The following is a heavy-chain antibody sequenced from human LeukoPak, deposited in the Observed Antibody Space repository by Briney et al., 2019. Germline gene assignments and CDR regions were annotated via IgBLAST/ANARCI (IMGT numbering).Heavy chain of an antibody. CDR1: GGSISSYY. V-gene: IGHV4-59*01. Sequence: SETLSLTCTVSGGSISSYYWSWLRQPPGKGLEWIGYIYYSGSTNYNPSLKSRVTISVDTSKNQFSLKLSSVTAADTAVYYCARIMAAAYFPLFDYWGQGTLVTVSS. J-gene: IGHJ4*02. CDR3: ARIMAAAYFPLFDY. CDR2: IYYSGST. D-gene: IGHD6-13*01.